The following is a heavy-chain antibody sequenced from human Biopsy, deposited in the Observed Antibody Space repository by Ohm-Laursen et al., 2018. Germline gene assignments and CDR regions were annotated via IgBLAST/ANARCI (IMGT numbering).Heavy chain of an antibody. Sequence: SVTVSCQPSGGSFSSYAISWVRQAPGQGLEWMGGIIPFFGTPNYAQMFQGRVTITADTSTSTAYMELSSLRSDDTAVYYCARGRRLPAAISSYYYAMDVWGQGTTVTVSS. CDR3: ARGRRLPAAISSYYYAMDV. J-gene: IGHJ6*02. CDR2: IIPFFGTP. V-gene: IGHV1-69*06. CDR1: GGSFSSYA. D-gene: IGHD2-2*01.